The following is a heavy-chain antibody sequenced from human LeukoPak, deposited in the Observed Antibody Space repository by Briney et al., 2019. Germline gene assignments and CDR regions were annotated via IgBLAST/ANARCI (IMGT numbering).Heavy chain of an antibody. Sequence: PSETLSLTCAVYGGSFSGYYWSWIRQPPGKGLEWIGEINHSGSTNYNPSLKSRVTISVDTSRNQSSLKLSSVTAADTAVYYCARVEGYNYRPFDYWGQGTLVTVSS. CDR2: INHSGST. V-gene: IGHV4-34*01. CDR3: ARVEGYNYRPFDY. J-gene: IGHJ4*02. CDR1: GGSFSGYY. D-gene: IGHD5-24*01.